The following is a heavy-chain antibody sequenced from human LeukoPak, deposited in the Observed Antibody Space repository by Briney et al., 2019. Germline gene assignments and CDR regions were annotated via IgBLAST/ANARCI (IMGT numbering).Heavy chain of an antibody. Sequence: WASVKVSCKASGYTFTSYDMNWVRQATGQGLEWMGWMNPNSGNTGYAQKFQGRVTMTKNTSITTAYMELSSLRSEHTAGYYCARALSWTTESYYYMDVWGKGTTVTVSS. CDR2: MNPNSGNT. D-gene: IGHD3/OR15-3a*01. CDR1: GYTFTSYD. V-gene: IGHV1-8*01. CDR3: ARALSWTTESYYYMDV. J-gene: IGHJ6*03.